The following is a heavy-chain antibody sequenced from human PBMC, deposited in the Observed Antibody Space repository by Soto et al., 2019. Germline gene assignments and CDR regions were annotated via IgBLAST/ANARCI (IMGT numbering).Heavy chain of an antibody. V-gene: IGHV1-18*01. D-gene: IGHD3-10*01. CDR1: GYTFTSYG. Sequence: ASVKVSCKASGYTFTSYGISWVRQAPGQGLEWMGWISAYNGNTSYAQKLQGRVTMTTDTSTSTAYMELRSLRSDDTAVYYCARIVEVRGAPLGGPSYYFDYWGQGTLVTVSS. J-gene: IGHJ4*02. CDR2: ISAYNGNT. CDR3: ARIVEVRGAPLGGPSYYFDY.